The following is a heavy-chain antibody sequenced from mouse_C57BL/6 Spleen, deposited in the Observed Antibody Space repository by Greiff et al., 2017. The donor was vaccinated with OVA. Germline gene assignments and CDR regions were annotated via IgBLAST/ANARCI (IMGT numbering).Heavy chain of an antibody. CDR3: ARPEVVTTPWFAY. D-gene: IGHD2-3*01. J-gene: IGHJ3*01. V-gene: IGHV1-80*01. CDR1: GYAFSSYW. Sequence: QVQLQQSGAELVKPGASVKISCKASGYAFSSYWMNWVKQRPGKGLEWIGQIYPGDGDTNYNGKFKGKATLTADKSSSTAYIQLSSLTSEDSAVYFCARPEVVTTPWFAYWGQGTLVTVSA. CDR2: IYPGDGDT.